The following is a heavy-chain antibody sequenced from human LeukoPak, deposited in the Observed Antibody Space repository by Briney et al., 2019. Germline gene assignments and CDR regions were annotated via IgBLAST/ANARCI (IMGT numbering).Heavy chain of an antibody. D-gene: IGHD5-18*01. CDR2: IIPIFGTA. CDR3: ARDQGLTAPPPYGLDV. V-gene: IGHV1-69*06. CDR1: GGTFSSYA. Sequence: SVKVSCKASGGTFSSYAISWVRQAPGQGLEWMGGIIPIFGTANYAQKFQGRVTITADTSTSTAYMELSSLRSEETAVYYCARDQGLTAPPPYGLDVWGQGTTVTVSS. J-gene: IGHJ6*02.